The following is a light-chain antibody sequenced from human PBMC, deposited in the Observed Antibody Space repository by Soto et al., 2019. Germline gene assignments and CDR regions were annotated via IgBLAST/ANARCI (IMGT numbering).Light chain of an antibody. J-gene: IGKJ1*01. V-gene: IGKV3-20*01. CDR2: SAS. CDR1: QIVSSNA. Sequence: PGARATLSCRASQIVSSNALAWFQQRHGQAPRVLIYSASSRATGIPDRFSGSGSGTDFTLTISRLEPEDFSVYYCQQYENSPTFGQWTKVEIK. CDR3: QQYENSPT.